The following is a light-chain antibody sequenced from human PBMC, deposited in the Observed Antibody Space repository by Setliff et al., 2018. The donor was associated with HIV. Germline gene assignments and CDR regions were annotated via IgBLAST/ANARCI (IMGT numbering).Light chain of an antibody. CDR1: NSDVGSYNF. CDR2: EVT. Sequence: QSALTQPASMSGSPGQSITISCTGTNSDVGSYNFVSWYQHHPGKVPKLIIFEVTQRPSGVYTRFSGSKSGNTASLTISGLQAEDEADYYCFSYAGCGTYVCGTGTKVTVL. V-gene: IGLV2-23*02. J-gene: IGLJ1*01. CDR3: FSYAGCGTYV.